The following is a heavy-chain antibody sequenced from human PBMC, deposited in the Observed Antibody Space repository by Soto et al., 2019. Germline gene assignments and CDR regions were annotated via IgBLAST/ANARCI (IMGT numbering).Heavy chain of an antibody. V-gene: IGHV4-59*08. D-gene: IGHD2-15*01. J-gene: IGHJ6*03. CDR2: IYYSGST. CDR3: ARGRYCSGGSCYDAYYYYYLDF. CDR1: GGSISSYY. Sequence: SETLSLTCTVSGGSISSYYWSWIRQPPGKGLEWIGYIYYSGSTNYNPSLKSRVTISVDTSKNQFSLKLSSVTAADTAVYYCARGRYCSGGSCYDAYYYYYLDFWGKGTSVTVSS.